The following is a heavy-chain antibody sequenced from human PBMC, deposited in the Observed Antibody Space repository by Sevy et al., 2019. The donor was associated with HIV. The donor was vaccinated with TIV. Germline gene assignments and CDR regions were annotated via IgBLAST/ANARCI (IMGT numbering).Heavy chain of an antibody. CDR1: GYTFTGYY. CDR2: INPNSGGT. CDR3: ARGRDDSSGYYYAGRGFFDY. Sequence: ASVKVSCKASGYTFTGYYMHWVRQAPGQGLEWMGRINPNSGGTNYAQKFQGRVTMTRDTSISTAYMELSRLRSDDTAVHYCARGRDDSSGYYYAGRGFFDYWGQGTLVTVSS. J-gene: IGHJ4*02. D-gene: IGHD3-22*01. V-gene: IGHV1-2*06.